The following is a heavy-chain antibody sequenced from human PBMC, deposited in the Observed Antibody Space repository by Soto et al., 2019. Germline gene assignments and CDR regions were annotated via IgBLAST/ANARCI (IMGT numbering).Heavy chain of an antibody. V-gene: IGHV3-33*01. D-gene: IGHD1-26*01. J-gene: IGHJ4*02. CDR3: ARDLSVPVGATFDY. Sequence: QVQLVESGGGVVQPGRSLRLSCAASGFTFSSYGMHWVRQAPGKGLEWVAVIWYDGSNKYYADSVKGRFTISRDNSKNTLYLQMNSLRAEDTAVYYCARDLSVPVGATFDYWGQGTLVTVSS. CDR1: GFTFSSYG. CDR2: IWYDGSNK.